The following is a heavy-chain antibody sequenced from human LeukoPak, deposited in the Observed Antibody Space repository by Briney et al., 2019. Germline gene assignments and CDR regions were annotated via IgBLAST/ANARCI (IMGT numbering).Heavy chain of an antibody. D-gene: IGHD6-13*01. Sequence: SETLSLTCAVSGYSISSGYYWGWIRQPPGKGLEWIGSIYHSGSTYYNPSLKSRVTISVDTSKNQFSLKLSSVTAADTAVYYCARHSTSSTTDAFDIWGQGIMVTVSS. V-gene: IGHV4-38-2*01. CDR3: ARHSTSSTTDAFDI. CDR1: GYSISSGYY. CDR2: IYHSGST. J-gene: IGHJ3*02.